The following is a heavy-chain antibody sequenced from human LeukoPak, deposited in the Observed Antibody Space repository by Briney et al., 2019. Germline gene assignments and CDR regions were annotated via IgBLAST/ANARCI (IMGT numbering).Heavy chain of an antibody. V-gene: IGHV3-74*01. CDR2: INSDGSST. Sequence: QPGGSLRLSCAASGFTFSSYWMHWVRQVLGKGLVWVSRINSDGSSTSYADSVKGRFTISRDNAKNSLYLQMNSLRAEDTAVYYCARYLRDYYDSSGTDEDYWGQGTLVTVSS. D-gene: IGHD3-22*01. CDR1: GFTFSSYW. CDR3: ARYLRDYYDSSGTDEDY. J-gene: IGHJ4*02.